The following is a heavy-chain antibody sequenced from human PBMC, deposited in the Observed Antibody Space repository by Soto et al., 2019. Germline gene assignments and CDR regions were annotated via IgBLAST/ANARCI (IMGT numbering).Heavy chain of an antibody. CDR2: IYYSEST. CDR3: ASNWGSGDFGDY. J-gene: IGHJ4*02. Sequence: SETLSLTCAVSGYSISSSNCWGWIRQPPGKGLEWIGYIYYSESTYYNPSLKSRVTMSVDTSKNQFSLKLSSVTAVDTAVSYWASNWGSGDFGDYRGQGTLVTISS. V-gene: IGHV4-28*01. CDR1: GYSISSSNC. D-gene: IGHD2-21*02.